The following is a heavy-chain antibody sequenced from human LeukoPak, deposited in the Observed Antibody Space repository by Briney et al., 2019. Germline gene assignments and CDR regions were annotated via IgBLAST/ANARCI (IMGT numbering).Heavy chain of an antibody. CDR2: IRYDGTNK. CDR3: AKELEDNYFDF. V-gene: IGHV3-30*02. J-gene: IGHJ4*02. Sequence: GGSLRLSCAAFGFTFGNYNMHWVRQAPGQGLEWVTSIRYDGTNKYYADSVKGRFTISRDNSKNTVYLQMNSLRGEDTAVFYCAKELEDNYFDFWGQGALVTVSS. D-gene: IGHD2-15*01. CDR1: GFTFGNYN.